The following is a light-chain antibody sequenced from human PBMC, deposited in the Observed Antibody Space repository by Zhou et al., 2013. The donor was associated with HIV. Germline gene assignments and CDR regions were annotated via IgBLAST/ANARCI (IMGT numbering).Light chain of an antibody. J-gene: IGKJ1*01. V-gene: IGKV3-20*01. CDR3: QQYSVLALRWT. CDR1: QSFSSSY. CDR2: GAS. Sequence: EIVLTQSPGTLSLSPGERATLSCRASQSFSSSYLAWYQQKPGQAPRLLIYGASTRATGIPARFSGGGSGTEFTLTISSLQSEDFASLYCQQYSVLALRWTFG.